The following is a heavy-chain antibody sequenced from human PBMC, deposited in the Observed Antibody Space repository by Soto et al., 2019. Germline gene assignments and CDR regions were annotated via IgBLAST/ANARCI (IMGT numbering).Heavy chain of an antibody. CDR1: GYTFTSYY. Sequence: QVQLVQSGAEVKKPGASVKVSCKASGYTFTSYYMHWVRQAPGQGLEWMGIINPSGGSTSYAQKLQGRVTMTRDTSTSTVYMELSSLRSEDTAVYYCASYGGPSRAYYYYGMDVWGQGTTVTVSS. V-gene: IGHV1-46*01. CDR2: INPSGGST. J-gene: IGHJ6*02. D-gene: IGHD4-17*01. CDR3: ASYGGPSRAYYYYGMDV.